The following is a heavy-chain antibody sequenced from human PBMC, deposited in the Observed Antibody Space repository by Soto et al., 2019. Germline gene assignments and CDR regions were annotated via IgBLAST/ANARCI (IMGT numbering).Heavy chain of an antibody. Sequence: QVQLMESGGGVVQPGRSLRLSCAASGFTFSSYGMHWVRQAPGKGLEWVAVIWYDGSNKYYADSVKGRFTISRDNSKNTLYLQMNSLRAEDTAVYYCAREMGSSYYFDYWGQGTLVTVSS. CDR1: GFTFSSYG. CDR2: IWYDGSNK. D-gene: IGHD6-6*01. V-gene: IGHV3-33*01. CDR3: AREMGSSYYFDY. J-gene: IGHJ4*02.